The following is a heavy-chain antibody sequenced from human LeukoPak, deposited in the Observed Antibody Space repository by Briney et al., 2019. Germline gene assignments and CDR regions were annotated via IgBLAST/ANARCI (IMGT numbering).Heavy chain of an antibody. CDR2: IYYSGST. Sequence: SETLSLTCTVSGGSISSSSYYWGWIRQPPGKGLEWIGSIYYSGSTYYNPSLKSRVTISVDTSKNQFSLKLSSVTAADTAVYYCARVGLAAVDPWGQGTLVTVSS. CDR1: GGSISSSSYY. V-gene: IGHV4-39*07. CDR3: ARVGLAAVDP. D-gene: IGHD6-13*01. J-gene: IGHJ5*02.